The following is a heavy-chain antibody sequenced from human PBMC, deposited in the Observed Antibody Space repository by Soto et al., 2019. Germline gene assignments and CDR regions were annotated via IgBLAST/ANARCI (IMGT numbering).Heavy chain of an antibody. D-gene: IGHD2-15*01. Sequence: GASVKVSCKASGGTFSSYAISWVRQAPGQGLEWMGGIIPIFGTANYAQKFQGRVTITADKSTSTAYMELSSLRSEDTAVYYCATYKYCSGGSCYSGTFDYWGQGTLVTVSS. CDR2: IIPIFGTA. V-gene: IGHV1-69*06. J-gene: IGHJ4*02. CDR1: GGTFSSYA. CDR3: ATYKYCSGGSCYSGTFDY.